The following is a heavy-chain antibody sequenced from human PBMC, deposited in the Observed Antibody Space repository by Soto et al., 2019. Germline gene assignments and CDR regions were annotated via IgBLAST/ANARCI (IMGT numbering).Heavy chain of an antibody. CDR2: ISSSGSTI. CDR1: GFTFSSYE. Sequence: GGSLRLSCAASGFTFSSYEMNWVRQAPGKGLEWVSYISSSGSTIYYADSVKGRFTISRDNAKNSLYLQMNSLRAEDTAFYYCARGSVVVVANPFYYWGQGTLVTVSS. J-gene: IGHJ4*02. D-gene: IGHD2-15*01. V-gene: IGHV3-48*03. CDR3: ARGSVVVVANPFYY.